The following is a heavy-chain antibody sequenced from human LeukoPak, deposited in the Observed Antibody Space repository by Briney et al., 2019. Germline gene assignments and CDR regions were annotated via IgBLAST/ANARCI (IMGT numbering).Heavy chain of an antibody. V-gene: IGHV3-30*03. CDR2: ISYDGSNK. CDR3: ARELAPMSTGGGLFDP. CDR1: GFTFSSYG. Sequence: GGSLRLSCAASGFTFSSYGMHWVRQAPGKGLEWVAVISYDGSNKYYADSVKGRFTISRDNSKNTLYLQMNSLRAEDTAVYYCARELAPMSTGGGLFDPWGQGTLVTVSS. J-gene: IGHJ5*02. D-gene: IGHD3-16*01.